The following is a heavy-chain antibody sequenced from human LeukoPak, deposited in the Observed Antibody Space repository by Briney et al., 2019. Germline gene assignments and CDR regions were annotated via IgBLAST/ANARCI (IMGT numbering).Heavy chain of an antibody. D-gene: IGHD1-26*01. CDR2: ISWNSGSI. CDR3: ARVKWELLLTDY. Sequence: GRSLRLSCAASGFTFDDYAMHWVRQAPGKGLEWVSGISWNSGSIGYADSVKGRFTISRDNAKNSLYLQMNSLRAEDTAVYYCARVKWELLLTDYWGQGTLVTVSS. J-gene: IGHJ4*02. V-gene: IGHV3-9*01. CDR1: GFTFDDYA.